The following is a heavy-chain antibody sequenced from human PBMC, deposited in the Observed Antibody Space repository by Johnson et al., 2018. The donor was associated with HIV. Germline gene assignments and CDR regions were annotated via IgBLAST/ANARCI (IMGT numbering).Heavy chain of an antibody. CDR1: GFTFSSYA. CDR2: ISYDGSNK. J-gene: IGHJ3*02. D-gene: IGHD2-15*01. V-gene: IGHV3-30-3*01. CDR3: ARDRYCSGGSCHDAFDI. Sequence: QVQLVESGGGVVQPGRSLRLSCAASGFTFSSYAMHWVRQAPGKGLEWVAVISYDGSNKYYADSVKGRFSISRDNSKNTLYLQMNSLRTEDTAVYYCARDRYCSGGSCHDAFDIWGQGTMVTVSS.